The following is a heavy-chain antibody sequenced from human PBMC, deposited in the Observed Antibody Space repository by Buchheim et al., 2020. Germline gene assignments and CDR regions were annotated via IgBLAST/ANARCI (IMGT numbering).Heavy chain of an antibody. J-gene: IGHJ6*02. V-gene: IGHV3-7*01. D-gene: IGHD1-14*01. CDR2: IKQDGSEK. CDR3: ARDDTYNTPYYYYYGMDV. Sequence: EVQLLESGGGLVQPGGSLRLSCAASGFTFSSYAMSWVRQAPGKGLEWVANIKQDGSEKYYVDSVKGRFTISRDNAKNSLYLQMNSLRAEDTAVYYCARDDTYNTPYYYYYGMDVWGQGTT. CDR1: GFTFSSYA.